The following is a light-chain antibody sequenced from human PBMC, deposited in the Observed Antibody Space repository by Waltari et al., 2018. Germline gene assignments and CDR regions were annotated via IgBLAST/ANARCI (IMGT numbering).Light chain of an antibody. J-gene: IGLJ1*01. CDR2: EDN. V-gene: IGLV3-10*01. CDR1: TLPSNF. CDR3: SPVDSSFKGL. Sequence: SYEMTQPPSVSVSPGHTARITCHGETLPSNFAYWYQQKSGQAPVLVIFEDNKRPSGIPERFSGSISGTTATLTISGAQVEDEADYYCSPVDSSFKGLFGAGTKVTVL.